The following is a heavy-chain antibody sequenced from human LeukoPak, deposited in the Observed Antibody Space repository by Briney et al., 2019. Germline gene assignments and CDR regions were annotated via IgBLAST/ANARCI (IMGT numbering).Heavy chain of an antibody. V-gene: IGHV1-2*02. CDR3: ARVVSVTTWPSYYYYYMDV. CDR2: INPNSGGT. J-gene: IGHJ6*03. CDR1: GYTFTGYY. D-gene: IGHD4-17*01. Sequence: ASVKVSCKASGYTFTGYYMHWVRQAPGQGLEWMGWINPNSGGTNYAQKFQGRVTMTRDTSISTAYMELSRLRSDDTAVYYCARVVSVTTWPSYYYYYMDVWGKGTTVTVSS.